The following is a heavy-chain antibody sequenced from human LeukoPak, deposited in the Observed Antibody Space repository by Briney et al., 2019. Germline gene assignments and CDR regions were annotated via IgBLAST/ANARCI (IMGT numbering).Heavy chain of an antibody. CDR2: ISSGSTYM. CDR3: GRVGGRSKAAKGDAFDI. V-gene: IGHV3-21*01. D-gene: IGHD6-6*01. Sequence: AGGSLRLSCVASGFPFSSYWMTWVRQAPGKGLEWVSSISSGSTYMYYADSVKGRFTISRDNAQNSMYLQMNSLRAEDTAVYYCGRVGGRSKAAKGDAFDIWGQGTMVTVSS. CDR1: GFPFSSYW. J-gene: IGHJ3*02.